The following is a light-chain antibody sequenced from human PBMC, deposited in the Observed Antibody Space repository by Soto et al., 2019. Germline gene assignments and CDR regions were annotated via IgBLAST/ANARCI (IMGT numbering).Light chain of an antibody. CDR2: AAS. J-gene: IGKJ1*01. CDR3: QQYDNWWT. CDR1: QSVSSN. Sequence: ETLMTQSPATLSVSPGERATLSCRASQSVSSNLAWYQQKPGQAPRVLIYAASTRATGIPDRFSGSGSGTEFTLTISSLHSEDFGVYYCQQYDNWWTFGQGTKVDIK. V-gene: IGKV3-15*01.